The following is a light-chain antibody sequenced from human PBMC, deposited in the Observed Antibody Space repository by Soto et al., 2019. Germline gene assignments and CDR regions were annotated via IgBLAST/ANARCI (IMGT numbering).Light chain of an antibody. CDR1: QSISTY. Sequence: DIEMTQSPSSLSASLGDRVTITCRASQSISTYLNWYQQKPGKAPKLLISVASSLQSGVPSRFSGSGSGTDFTLTITSLQPEDFATYYCQQSYRIPRTFGQGTNVDI. V-gene: IGKV1-39*01. CDR2: VAS. CDR3: QQSYRIPRT. J-gene: IGKJ1*01.